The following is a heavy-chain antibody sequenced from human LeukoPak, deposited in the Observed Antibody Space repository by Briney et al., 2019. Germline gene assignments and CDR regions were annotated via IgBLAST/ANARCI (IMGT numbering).Heavy chain of an antibody. J-gene: IGHJ4*02. CDR3: ARDPSGTSHCSDY. V-gene: IGHV3-48*04. Sequence: GGSLRLSCAASGFTFSSYSMNWVRQAPGKGLEWVSYISSSSSTIYYADSVKGRFTISRDNAKNSLYLQMNSLRAEDTAVYYCARDPSGTSHCSDYWGQGTLVTVSS. CDR2: ISSSSSTI. CDR1: GFTFSSYS. D-gene: IGHD2-2*01.